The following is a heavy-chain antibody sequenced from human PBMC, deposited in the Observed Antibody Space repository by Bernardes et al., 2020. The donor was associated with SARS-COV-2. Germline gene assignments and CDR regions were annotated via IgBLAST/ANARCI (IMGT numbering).Heavy chain of an antibody. CDR1: GFTFSSSV. Sequence: GGSLRLSCAASGFTFSSSVMNWVRQAPGKGLEWVSDIRTGGSTKYYADSVKGRFTISRDNAKNLVYLQMNSLRAEDTAVYYCAREYTYGFDSWGQGTLVTVSS. J-gene: IGHJ4*02. D-gene: IGHD5-18*01. CDR2: IRTGGSTK. V-gene: IGHV3-48*03. CDR3: AREYTYGFDS.